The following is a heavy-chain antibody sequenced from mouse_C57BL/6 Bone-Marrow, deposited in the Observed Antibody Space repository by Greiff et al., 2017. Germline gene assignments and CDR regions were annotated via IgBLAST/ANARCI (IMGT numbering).Heavy chain of an antibody. D-gene: IGHD1-1*01. CDR1: GYTFTDYY. CDR2: INPNNGGT. V-gene: IGHV1-26*01. J-gene: IGHJ2*01. Sequence: EVQLQQSGPELVKPGASVKISCKASGYTFTDYYMNWVKQSPGTSLEWIGDINPNNGGTNYNQKFKGKATLTVDKSSSTAYMELRSLTSEDSAVYYCAREGIYYYGRRVEFDFWGKGTTLTVSS. CDR3: AREGIYYYGRRVEFDF.